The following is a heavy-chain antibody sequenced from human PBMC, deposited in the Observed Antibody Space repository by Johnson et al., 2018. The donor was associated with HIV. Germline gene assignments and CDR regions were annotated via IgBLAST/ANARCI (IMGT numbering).Heavy chain of an antibody. D-gene: IGHD3-10*01. Sequence: QVQLVESGGGVVQPGRSLRLSCAVSGFTLSNYPMHWVRQAPGKGLAWVAIISYDGGSKYYADSVKGRFTVSRDNSKNTLYLQINSLRPEDTAVYYCAKQYYGSGGSVHAFDIWGQGTMVTVSS. CDR3: AKQYYGSGGSVHAFDI. J-gene: IGHJ3*02. CDR1: GFTLSNYP. CDR2: ISYDGGSK. V-gene: IGHV3-30*04.